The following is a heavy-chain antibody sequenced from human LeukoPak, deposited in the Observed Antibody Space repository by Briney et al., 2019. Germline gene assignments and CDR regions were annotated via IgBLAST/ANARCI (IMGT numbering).Heavy chain of an antibody. CDR2: IHYTGST. D-gene: IGHD1-1*01. CDR1: GGSISTYY. CDR3: ARDRFSPQLGGCFDL. V-gene: IGHV4-59*12. J-gene: IGHJ2*01. Sequence: SETLSLTCIVSGGSISTYYWNWIRQPPGKGPEWIGCIHYTGSTNYNPSLKSRVTMSLDTPKNQLSLKLNSVTAADTAVYYCARDRFSPQLGGCFDLWGRGTLVTVSS.